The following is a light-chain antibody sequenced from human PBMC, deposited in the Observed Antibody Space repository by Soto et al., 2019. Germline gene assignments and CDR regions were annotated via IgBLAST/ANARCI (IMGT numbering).Light chain of an antibody. CDR2: EVV. CDR1: KNDIGLYDF. Sequence: QSVLTQPPSASGSPGQSVTISCTGTKNDIGLYDFVSWYQHHPGKAPRLIIYEVVQRPSGAPDRFSGSKSGNTASLTVSGLQAADGADYFCKSYAGSNTYVFGSGTKVTVL. V-gene: IGLV2-8*01. J-gene: IGLJ1*01. CDR3: KSYAGSNTYV.